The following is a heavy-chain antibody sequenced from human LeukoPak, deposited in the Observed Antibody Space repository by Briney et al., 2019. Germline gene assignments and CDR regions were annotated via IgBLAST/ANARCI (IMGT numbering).Heavy chain of an antibody. D-gene: IGHD1-26*01. CDR1: GFTFSSYS. CDR2: ISSSSTYI. V-gene: IGHV3-21*06. CDR3: AHSPDAFDI. J-gene: IGHJ3*02. Sequence: GGSLRLSCAASGFTFSSYSMNWVRQAPGKGLEWVSYISSSSTYIYYADSLKGRFTISRDNAKNSLYLQMNSLRAEDTAVYYCAHSPDAFDIRGQGTMVTVSS.